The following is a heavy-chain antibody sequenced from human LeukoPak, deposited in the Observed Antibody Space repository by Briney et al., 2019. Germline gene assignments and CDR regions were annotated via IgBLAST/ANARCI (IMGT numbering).Heavy chain of an antibody. J-gene: IGHJ6*04. D-gene: IGHD3-3*01. CDR1: GATFIDYA. CDR3: AAIPVFGVVLHQEPV. V-gene: IGHV1-69*10. Sequence: SVKVSCKASGATFIDYALNWVRQAPGQGLEWMGVFIPILGTANSNQRFHDRLTITADISTNTAYMELSSLRSEDTAVYFCAAIPVFGVVLHQEPVWGKGTTVTVSS. CDR2: FIPILGTA.